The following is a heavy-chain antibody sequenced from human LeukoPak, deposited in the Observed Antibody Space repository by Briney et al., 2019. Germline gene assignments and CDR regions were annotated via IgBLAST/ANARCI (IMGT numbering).Heavy chain of an antibody. V-gene: IGHV1-18*01. J-gene: IGHJ4*02. CDR3: ARTYYYDSSGYANFDY. CDR2: ISAYNGDT. CDR1: GYTFTNSD. Sequence: ASVKVSCKASGYTFTNSDITWVRQAPGQGLEWMGWISAYNGDTNYAQKLQGRVAMTTDTSTSTAYMELRSLRSDDTAVYYCARTYYYDSSGYANFDYWGQGTLVTVSS. D-gene: IGHD3-22*01.